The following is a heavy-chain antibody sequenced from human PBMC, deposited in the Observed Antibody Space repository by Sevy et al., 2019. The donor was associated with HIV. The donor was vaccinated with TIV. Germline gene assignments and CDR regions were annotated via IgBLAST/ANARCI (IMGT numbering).Heavy chain of an antibody. CDR3: ARVLGIYYYYGMDV. CDR1: GYTFTGYY. V-gene: IGHV1-2*02. J-gene: IGHJ6*02. D-gene: IGHD3-16*01. CDR2: INPNSGGT. Sequence: ASVKVSCKASGYTFTGYYMHWVRQAPGQGLEWMGWINPNSGGTNYAQKFQVRVTMTRDTSISTAYMELSRLRSDDTAVYYCARVLGIYYYYGMDVWGQGTTVTVSS.